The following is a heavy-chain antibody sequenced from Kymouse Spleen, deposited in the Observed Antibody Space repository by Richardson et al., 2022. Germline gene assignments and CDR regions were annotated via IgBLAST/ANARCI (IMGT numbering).Heavy chain of an antibody. Sequence: QVQLQESGPGLVKPSETLSLTCTVSGGSISSYYWSWIRQPPGKGLEWIGYIYYSGSTNYNPSLKSRVTISVDTSKNQFSLKLSSVTAADTAVYYCASTTMVRGVIIPFDYWGQGTLVTVSS. CDR3: ASTTMVRGVIIPFDY. J-gene: IGHJ4*02. CDR1: GGSISSYY. V-gene: IGHV4-59*01. CDR2: IYYSGST. D-gene: IGHD3-10*01.